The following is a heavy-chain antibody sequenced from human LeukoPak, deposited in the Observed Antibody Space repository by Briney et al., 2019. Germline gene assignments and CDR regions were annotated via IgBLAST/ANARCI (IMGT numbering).Heavy chain of an antibody. CDR3: ARSGGRDGYNFDY. CDR2: ISYSGST. CDR1: GASISSYY. Sequence: SETLSLTCTVSGASISSYYRSWIRQPPGKGLEWIGYISYSGSTNYNPSLKSRVTISVDTSKNQFSLKLSSVTAADTAVYYCARSGGRDGYNFDYWGQGTLVTVSS. J-gene: IGHJ4*02. V-gene: IGHV4-59*01. D-gene: IGHD5-24*01.